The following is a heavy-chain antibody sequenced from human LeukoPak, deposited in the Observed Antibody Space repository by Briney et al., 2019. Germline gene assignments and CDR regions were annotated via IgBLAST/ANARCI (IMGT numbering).Heavy chain of an antibody. D-gene: IGHD2-21*01. CDR1: RFSFSAYP. V-gene: IGHV3-23*01. J-gene: IGHJ4*02. CDR2: ISASGDVT. CDR3: ARDPYCGGDCYSTYYYDSSLPDY. Sequence: GGSLRLSCAASRFSFSAYPMGWVRRAPGKGLEWVSGISASGDVTFHADPVKGRFTISRDNSKNTLYLQMNSLRAEDTAVYYCARDPYCGGDCYSTYYYDSSLPDYWGQGTLVTVSS.